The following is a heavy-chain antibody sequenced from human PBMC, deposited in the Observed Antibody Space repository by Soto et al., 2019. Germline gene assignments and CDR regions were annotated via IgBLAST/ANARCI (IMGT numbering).Heavy chain of an antibody. CDR2: IIPMFGTA. Sequence: SVKVSCKAPGGTFSTYAISWVRQAPGQGLEWMGGIIPMFGTANYAQRFQDRVTITADESTNTVYMELSSLRSEDTAVYFCASGIQLWLRQINNGYSGWGQGTLVTVSS. V-gene: IGHV1-69*13. CDR3: ASGIQLWLRQINNGYSG. CDR1: GGTFSTYA. D-gene: IGHD5-18*01. J-gene: IGHJ4*02.